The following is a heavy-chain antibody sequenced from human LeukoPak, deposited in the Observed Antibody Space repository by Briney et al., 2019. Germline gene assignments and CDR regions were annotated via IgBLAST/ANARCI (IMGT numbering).Heavy chain of an antibody. V-gene: IGHV4-59*01. Sequence: PSETLSLTCTVSGGSISSYYWSWIRQPPGKGLEWIGYIYYSGSTNYNPSLESRVTISVDTSKNQFSLKLSSVTAADTAVYYCARGRITTFTYWGQGTLVTVSS. CDR1: GGSISSYY. CDR3: ARGRITTFTY. J-gene: IGHJ4*02. CDR2: IYYSGST. D-gene: IGHD1-14*01.